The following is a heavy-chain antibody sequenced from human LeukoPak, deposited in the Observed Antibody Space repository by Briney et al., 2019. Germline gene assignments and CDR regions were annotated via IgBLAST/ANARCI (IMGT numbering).Heavy chain of an antibody. CDR3: AKDPQASRWFDR. D-gene: IGHD1-26*01. V-gene: IGHV3-23*01. CDR2: ISSSGSGT. Sequence: GGSLRLSCKASGFTFKNSALSWIRQAPGKGLEWVSSISSSGSGTYYAESVQGRFSVSRDNSNNTLYLQMSGLGADDTAVYFCAKDPQASRWFDRWGQGTLVTVSS. J-gene: IGHJ5*02. CDR1: GFTFKNSA.